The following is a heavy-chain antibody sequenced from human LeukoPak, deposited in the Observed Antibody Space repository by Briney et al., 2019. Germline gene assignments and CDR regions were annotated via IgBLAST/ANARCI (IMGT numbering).Heavy chain of an antibody. V-gene: IGHV3-23*01. CDR3: ASLTTGYDFWSGRGAFDI. CDR2: ISGSGGST. Sequence: GGSLRLSCAASGFTFSSYAMSWVRQAPGKGLEWVSAISGSGGSTYYADSVKGRFTISRDNAKNSLYLQMNSLRAEDTAVYYCASLTTGYDFWSGRGAFDIWGQGTMVTVSS. J-gene: IGHJ3*02. D-gene: IGHD3-3*01. CDR1: GFTFSSYA.